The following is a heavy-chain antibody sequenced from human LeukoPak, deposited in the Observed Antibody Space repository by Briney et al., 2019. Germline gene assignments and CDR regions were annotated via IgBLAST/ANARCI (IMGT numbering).Heavy chain of an antibody. CDR1: GFTFSSYW. CDR3: ARVKELYSSGWVSYYYYMDV. J-gene: IGHJ6*03. CDR2: IKQDGSEK. Sequence: GGSLRLSCAAFGFTFSSYWMSWVRQAPGMGLEWVANIKQDGSEKYYVESVEGRFTISRDSAKNSLYLQMNSLRAEDTAVYYCARVKELYSSGWVSYYYYMDVWGKGTTVTVSS. D-gene: IGHD6-19*01. V-gene: IGHV3-7*01.